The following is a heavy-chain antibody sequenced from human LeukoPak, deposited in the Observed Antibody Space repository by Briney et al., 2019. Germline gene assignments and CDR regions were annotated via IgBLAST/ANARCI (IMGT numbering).Heavy chain of an antibody. CDR2: ISSDGSNT. V-gene: IGHV3-74*01. J-gene: IGHJ4*02. D-gene: IGHD1-26*01. Sequence: GGSLRLSCAASGFTFSSYWMHWVRQAPGKGLVWVSHISSDGSNTNYADSVKGRFTISRDNAKNTLYLQMDSLRAEDTAMYYCARGTGSHYSLGYWGQGTLVPVSS. CDR3: ARGTGSHYSLGY. CDR1: GFTFSSYW.